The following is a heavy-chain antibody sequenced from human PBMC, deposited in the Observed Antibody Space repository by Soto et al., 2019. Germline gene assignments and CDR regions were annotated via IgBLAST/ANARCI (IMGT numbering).Heavy chain of an antibody. J-gene: IGHJ4*02. D-gene: IGHD3-3*01. CDR1: GGSFSGYY. CDR3: ASLLRLYRNYFDY. V-gene: IGHV4-34*01. Sequence: ETLSLTCAVYGGSFSGYYWSWIRQPPGKGLEWIGEINHSGSTNYNPSLKSRVTISGDTSKNQFSLKLSSVTAADTAVYYCASLLRLYRNYFDYWGQGTLVTVSS. CDR2: INHSGST.